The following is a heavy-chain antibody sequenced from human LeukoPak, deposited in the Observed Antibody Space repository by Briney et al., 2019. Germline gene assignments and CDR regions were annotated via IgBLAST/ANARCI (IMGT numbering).Heavy chain of an antibody. V-gene: IGHV4-34*01. J-gene: IGHJ4*02. CDR1: GGSFSGYY. CDR2: INHSGST. Sequence: SETLSLTCAVYGGSFSGYYWSWIRQPPGKGLEWIGEINHSGSTNYNPSLKSRVTISVDTSKNQFSLKLSSVTAADTAVYYCARHDKSGSEYFDYWGQGTLVTVSS. CDR3: ARHDKSGSEYFDY. D-gene: IGHD3-22*01.